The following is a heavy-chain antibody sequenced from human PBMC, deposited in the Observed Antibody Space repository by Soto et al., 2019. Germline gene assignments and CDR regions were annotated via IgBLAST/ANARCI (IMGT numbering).Heavy chain of an antibody. CDR2: IYYSGST. Sequence: QVQLQESGPGLVKPSQTLSLTCTVSGGYISSGGYYWSWIRQHPGKGLEWFGYIYYSGSTYYNPSLNSRVTISVDTSKNQFSLKLSSVTAADTAVYYCARSPEATVTAFDYWGQGTLVTVSS. D-gene: IGHD4-17*01. J-gene: IGHJ4*02. CDR3: ARSPEATVTAFDY. V-gene: IGHV4-31*03. CDR1: GGYISSGGYY.